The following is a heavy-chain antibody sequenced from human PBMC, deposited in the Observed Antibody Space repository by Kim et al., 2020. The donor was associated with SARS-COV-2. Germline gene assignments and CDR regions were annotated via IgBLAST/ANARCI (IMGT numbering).Heavy chain of an antibody. Sequence: GESLKISCKGSGYRFTSYWIGWVRQMPGKGLEWMGTIYPGDSDTRYSPSLQGQVTISAEKSISTAYLKWSSLKASDTAMYYCARKIGVADEYYFDYWGQGTLVAVSS. CDR3: ARKIGVADEYYFDY. CDR2: IYPGDSDT. J-gene: IGHJ4*02. CDR1: GYRFTSYW. V-gene: IGHV5-51*01. D-gene: IGHD6-19*01.